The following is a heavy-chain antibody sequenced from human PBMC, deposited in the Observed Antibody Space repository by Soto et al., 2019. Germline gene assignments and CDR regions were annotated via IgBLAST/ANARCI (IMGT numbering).Heavy chain of an antibody. CDR3: ARGSLMVRGVTCDY. J-gene: IGHJ4*02. Sequence: ASVKVSCKASGYTFTSYAMHWVRQAPGQRLEWMGWINAGNGNTKYSQKFQGRVTITRDTSASTAYMELSSLRSEDTAVYYCARGSLMVRGVTCDYWGQGTLVTVSS. V-gene: IGHV1-3*01. CDR1: GYTFTSYA. CDR2: INAGNGNT. D-gene: IGHD3-10*01.